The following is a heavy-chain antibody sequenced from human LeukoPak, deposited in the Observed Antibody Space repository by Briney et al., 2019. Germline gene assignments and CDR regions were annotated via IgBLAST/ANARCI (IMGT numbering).Heavy chain of an antibody. D-gene: IGHD3-3*01. J-gene: IGHJ6*03. V-gene: IGHV3-7*01. CDR3: ARGYDFWSGYYPPYYYYMDV. Sequence: GGSLRLSCAASGFTFSSYWMSWVRQAPGKGLEWVANIKQDGSEKYYVDSVKGRFTISRDNAKNSLYLQMNSLRAEDTAVYYCARGYDFWSGYYPPYYYYMDVWGKGTTVTVSS. CDR1: GFTFSSYW. CDR2: IKQDGSEK.